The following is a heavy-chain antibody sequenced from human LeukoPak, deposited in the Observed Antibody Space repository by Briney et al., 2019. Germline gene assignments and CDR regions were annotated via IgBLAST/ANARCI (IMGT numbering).Heavy chain of an antibody. CDR3: ARANYAPMMTFGGAIATGWFDP. Sequence: SQTLSLTCTVSGGSITSGDSYWSWIRQPPGKGLEWIGYIYYSGSTYYNPSLKSRVTISVDTSKNQFSLKLSSVTAADTAVYSCARANYAPMMTFGGAIATGWFDPWGQGTLVTVSS. CDR1: GGSITSGDSY. CDR2: IYYSGST. J-gene: IGHJ5*02. D-gene: IGHD3-16*02. V-gene: IGHV4-30-4*01.